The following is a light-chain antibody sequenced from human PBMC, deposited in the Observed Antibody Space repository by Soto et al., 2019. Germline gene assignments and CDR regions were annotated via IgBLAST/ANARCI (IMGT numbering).Light chain of an antibody. V-gene: IGKV3-11*01. CDR2: HSY. J-gene: IGKJ5*01. Sequence: IVLTQSPATLSLSPGDRATLSCRASQSVSSYLACYQQRPGQATRLLIYHSYNRVTGIQARFSRSGSGTDFTRTLSGLEPEEFAVYYWQPRSNFGQGTRLELK. CDR1: QSVSSY. CDR3: QPRSN.